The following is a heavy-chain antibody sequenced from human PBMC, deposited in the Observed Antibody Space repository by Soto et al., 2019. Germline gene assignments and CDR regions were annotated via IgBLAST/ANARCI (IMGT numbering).Heavy chain of an antibody. J-gene: IGHJ6*02. D-gene: IGHD6-6*01. Sequence: GESLKISCKGSGYSFTSYWIGWVRQMPGKGLEWMGIIYPGDSDTRYSPSFQGQVTISADKSISTAYLQWSSLKASDTAMYYCARLGSIAVSPDYYGMDVWGQGTTVTVSS. CDR3: ARLGSIAVSPDYYGMDV. CDR2: IYPGDSDT. V-gene: IGHV5-51*01. CDR1: GYSFTSYW.